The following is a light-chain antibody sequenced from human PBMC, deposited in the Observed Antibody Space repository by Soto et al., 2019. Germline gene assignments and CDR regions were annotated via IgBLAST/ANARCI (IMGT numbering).Light chain of an antibody. J-gene: IGKJ4*01. CDR1: QSISSW. CDR2: KAS. Sequence: DIQMTQSPSTLFASVGDRVTITCRASQSISSWLAWYQQKPGKAPNLLISKASSLEYGVPSRFSGSGSGTEFTLTISSLQPDDSATYYCQQYNSYPVTFGGGTKVEIK. CDR3: QQYNSYPVT. V-gene: IGKV1-5*03.